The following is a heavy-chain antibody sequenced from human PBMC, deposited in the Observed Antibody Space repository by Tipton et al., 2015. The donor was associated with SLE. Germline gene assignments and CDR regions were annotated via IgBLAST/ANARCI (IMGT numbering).Heavy chain of an antibody. CDR1: GSTFGDYA. D-gene: IGHD1-1*01. V-gene: IGHV3-30*02. J-gene: IGHJ3*02. CDR3: AKEGDTTYAFDI. Sequence: SLRLSCTASGSTFGDYAMSWVRQAPGKGLEWVAFIRYDGSNKYYADSVKGRFTISRDNSKNTLYLQMNSLRAEDTAVYYCAKEGDTTYAFDIWGQGTMVTVSS. CDR2: IRYDGSNK.